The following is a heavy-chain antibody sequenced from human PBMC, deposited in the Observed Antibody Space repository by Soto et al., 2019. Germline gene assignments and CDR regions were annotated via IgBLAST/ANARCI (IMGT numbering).Heavy chain of an antibody. V-gene: IGHV3-49*03. Sequence: GGSLRLSCTASGFTFGDYAMSWFRQAPGKGLEWVGFIRSKAYGGTTEYAAFVKGRFTISRDDSKSMAYLKMNSLKTEDTAGYYCTRDLKGKQWLARGDYWGQGTLVTVSS. CDR3: TRDLKGKQWLARGDY. CDR1: GFTFGDYA. CDR2: IRSKAYGGTT. J-gene: IGHJ4*02. D-gene: IGHD6-19*01.